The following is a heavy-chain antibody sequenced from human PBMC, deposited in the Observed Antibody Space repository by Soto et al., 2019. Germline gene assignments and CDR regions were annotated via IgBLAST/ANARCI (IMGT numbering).Heavy chain of an antibody. CDR3: ARAFGSGSYGAFDI. J-gene: IGHJ3*02. D-gene: IGHD3-10*01. Sequence: PGGSLRLSCAASGVNVSSNYMSWVRQAPGKGLEWVSVIYSGGSTYYADSVKGRFTISRDNSKNTLYLQMNSLRAEDTAVYYCARAFGSGSYGAFDIWGQGTMVTVSS. CDR1: GVNVSSNY. CDR2: IYSGGST. V-gene: IGHV3-66*01.